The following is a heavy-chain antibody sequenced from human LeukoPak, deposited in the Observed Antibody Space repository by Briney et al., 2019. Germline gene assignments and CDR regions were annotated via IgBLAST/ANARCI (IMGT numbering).Heavy chain of an antibody. CDR1: GYTFTSDY. CDR2: INPSGGST. Sequence: ASVKVSCKASGYTFTSDYMHWVRQAPGQGLEWMGIINPSGGSTSYAQKFQGRVTMTRDMSTSTVYMELSSLRSEDTAVYYCARERGNDFWSGRVQTMDVWGKGTTVTVSS. V-gene: IGHV1-46*01. CDR3: ARERGNDFWSGRVQTMDV. D-gene: IGHD3-3*01. J-gene: IGHJ6*03.